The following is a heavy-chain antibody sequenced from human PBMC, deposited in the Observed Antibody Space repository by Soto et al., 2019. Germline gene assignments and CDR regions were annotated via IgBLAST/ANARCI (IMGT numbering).Heavy chain of an antibody. Sequence: ASVKVSCKASGYTFTSYDINWVRQATGQGLEWMGWMNPNSGNTGYAQKFQGRVTMTRNTSISTAYMELSSLRSEDTAVYYCVKDGSSGWPYFYDMDVWGQGTTVTVSS. D-gene: IGHD6-19*01. V-gene: IGHV1-8*01. CDR2: MNPNSGNT. CDR1: GYTFTSYD. CDR3: VKDGSSGWPYFYDMDV. J-gene: IGHJ6*02.